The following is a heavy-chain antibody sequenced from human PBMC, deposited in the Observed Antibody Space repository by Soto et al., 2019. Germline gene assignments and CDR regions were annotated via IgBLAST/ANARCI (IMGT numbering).Heavy chain of an antibody. CDR2: INPNSGGT. Sequence: GASVKVSCKASGYTFTGYYMHWVRQAPGQGLEWMGWINPNSGGTNYAQKFQGRVTMTRDTSISTAYMELSRLRSDDTAVYYCARGLYGDPYYYYGMDVWGQGTTVTVSS. CDR3: ARGLYGDPYYYYGMDV. CDR1: GYTFTGYY. D-gene: IGHD4-17*01. V-gene: IGHV1-2*02. J-gene: IGHJ6*02.